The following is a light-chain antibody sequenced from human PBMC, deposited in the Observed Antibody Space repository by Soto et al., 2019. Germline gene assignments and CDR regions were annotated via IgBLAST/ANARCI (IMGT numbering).Light chain of an antibody. CDR3: QQYGSSGT. CDR2: GAS. J-gene: IGKJ1*01. Sequence: IVLKQSPGTLSLSPGERATLSCRASQSVSSSYLAWYQQKPGQAPRLLIYGASNRATGIPDRFSGSGSGTDFTLTISRLEPEDFAVYYCQQYGSSGTFGQGTKVDIK. V-gene: IGKV3-20*01. CDR1: QSVSSSY.